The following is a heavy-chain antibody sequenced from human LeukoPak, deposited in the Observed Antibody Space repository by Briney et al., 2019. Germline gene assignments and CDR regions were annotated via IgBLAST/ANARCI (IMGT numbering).Heavy chain of an antibody. V-gene: IGHV1-69*04. CDR3: ARDLLKYCSSTSCYTKAIDYYYYMDV. J-gene: IGHJ6*03. Sequence: SVKVSCKASGGTFISYTISWVRQAPGQGGEWMGRIIPILGIANYEKKFQGRVTITADKSTSTAYMELSSLRSEDTAVYYCARDLLKYCSSTSCYTKAIDYYYYMDVWGKGTTVTVSS. D-gene: IGHD2-2*02. CDR2: IIPILGIA. CDR1: GGTFISYT.